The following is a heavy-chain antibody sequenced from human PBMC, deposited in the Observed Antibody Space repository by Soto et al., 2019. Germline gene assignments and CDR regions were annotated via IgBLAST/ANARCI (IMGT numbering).Heavy chain of an antibody. CDR2: IRSKANSYAT. V-gene: IGHV3-73*01. J-gene: IGHJ6*02. CDR1: GFTFSGSA. D-gene: IGHD4-17*01. CDR3: ARDWGVTTLIHYYYYGMDV. Sequence: GWSLRLSCAASGFTFSGSAMHWVRQASGKGLEWVGRIRSKANSYATAYAASVKGRFTISRDDSKNTLYLQMNSLRAEDTAVYYCARDWGVTTLIHYYYYGMDVWGQRTTVTVSS.